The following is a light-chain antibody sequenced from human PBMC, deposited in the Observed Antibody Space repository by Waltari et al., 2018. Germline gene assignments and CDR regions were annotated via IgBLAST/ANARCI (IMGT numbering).Light chain of an antibody. J-gene: IGKJ1*01. CDR1: QGIRSD. Sequence: AIQMTQSPSSLSASVGERVTITCRASQGIRSDLGWYQQKPGKAPKLLIYAASTLQSGVPARFSGSGSGTDFTLTISSLQPEDFATYYCLQDDNYPRTFGQGTKVEIK. CDR2: AAS. V-gene: IGKV1-6*02. CDR3: LQDDNYPRT.